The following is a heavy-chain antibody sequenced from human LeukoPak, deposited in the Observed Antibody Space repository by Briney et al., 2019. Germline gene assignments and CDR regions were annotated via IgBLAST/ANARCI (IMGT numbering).Heavy chain of an antibody. Sequence: ASVKVSCKASGYTFTKYYMHWVRQAPGQGLEWMGWINPNSGGTNYAQKFQGRVTMTRDTSISTAYMELSRLRSDDTAVYYCARVGSSSTSTDYYFDYWGQGTLVTVSS. V-gene: IGHV1-2*02. D-gene: IGHD6-6*01. CDR3: ARVGSSSTSTDYYFDY. CDR1: GYTFTKYY. CDR2: INPNSGGT. J-gene: IGHJ4*02.